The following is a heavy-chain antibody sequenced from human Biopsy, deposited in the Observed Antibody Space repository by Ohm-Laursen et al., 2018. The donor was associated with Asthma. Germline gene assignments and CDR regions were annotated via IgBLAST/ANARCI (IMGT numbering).Heavy chain of an antibody. V-gene: IGHV1-69*13. Sequence: ASVKVSCKAPGGTLSNFAISWVRQAPGQGLEWLGGIMTVFGTTNYAQKFQGRVTITADESTSTAYMEATSLRSEDTAIYYCARCQVGYSSGWSLLLKKIYYSGMDVWGQGTAVTVSS. CDR2: IMTVFGTT. CDR3: ARCQVGYSSGWSLLLKKIYYSGMDV. CDR1: GGTLSNFA. J-gene: IGHJ6*02. D-gene: IGHD6-19*01.